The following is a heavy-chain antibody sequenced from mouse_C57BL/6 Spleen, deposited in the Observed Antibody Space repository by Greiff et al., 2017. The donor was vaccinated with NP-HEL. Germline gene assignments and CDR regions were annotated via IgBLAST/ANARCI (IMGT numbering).Heavy chain of an antibody. D-gene: IGHD2-5*01. CDR2: IYPRSGNT. CDR1: GYTFTSYG. Sequence: QVQLKESGAELARPGASVKLSCKASGYTFTSYGISWVKQRTGQGLEWIGEIYPRSGNTYYNEKFKGKATLTVDKSSSTAYMELRSLTSEDSAVYFCARSGLYYSNYEGNFDYWGQGTTLTVSS. J-gene: IGHJ2*01. CDR3: ARSGLYYSNYEGNFDY. V-gene: IGHV1-81*01.